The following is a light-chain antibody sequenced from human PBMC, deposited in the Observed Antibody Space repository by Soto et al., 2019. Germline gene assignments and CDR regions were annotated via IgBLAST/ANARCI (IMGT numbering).Light chain of an antibody. CDR1: QSVSSW. CDR2: KAS. Sequence: DIQMTQSPSTLSASVGDRVTITCRASQSVSSWVACYHLKPVKAPKLLIYKASTLETGVPSRFSGSGSRTEFTLTISSLQPDDFATYYCQHYASFSGTFGQGTKVDIK. V-gene: IGKV1-5*03. J-gene: IGKJ1*01. CDR3: QHYASFSGT.